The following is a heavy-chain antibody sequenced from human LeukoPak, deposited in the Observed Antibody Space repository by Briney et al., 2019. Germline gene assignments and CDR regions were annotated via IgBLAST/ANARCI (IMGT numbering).Heavy chain of an antibody. CDR1: GGSISSGAYY. D-gene: IGHD3-22*01. CDR3: ARGPASSGYWEYYFDY. CDR2: IYYSGST. Sequence: TSETLSLTCTVSGGSISSGAYYWSWLRQHPGQGLEWIGYIYYSGSTYYNPSLKSRVTISVDTSKNQFSLKLSSVSAADTAVYYCARGPASSGYWEYYFDYWGQGTLVTVSS. J-gene: IGHJ4*02. V-gene: IGHV4-31*03.